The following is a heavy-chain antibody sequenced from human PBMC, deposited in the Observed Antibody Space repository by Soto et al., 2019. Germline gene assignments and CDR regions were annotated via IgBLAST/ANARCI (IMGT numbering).Heavy chain of an antibody. Sequence: PSETLSLTCTVSGGSISSSSYYWGWIRQPPGKGLEWIGSIYYSGSTYYNPSLKSRVTISVDTSKNQFSLKLSSVTAADTAVYYCARRMGHYDFWSGYYPAEGFDYWGQGTLVTVS. CDR1: GGSISSSSYY. CDR2: IYYSGST. V-gene: IGHV4-39*01. D-gene: IGHD3-3*01. CDR3: ARRMGHYDFWSGYYPAEGFDY. J-gene: IGHJ4*02.